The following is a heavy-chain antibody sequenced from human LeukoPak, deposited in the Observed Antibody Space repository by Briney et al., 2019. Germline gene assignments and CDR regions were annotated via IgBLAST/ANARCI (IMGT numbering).Heavy chain of an antibody. CDR3: ARQRGGAGYHSHGY. J-gene: IGHJ4*02. CDR1: GFTLSSNN. D-gene: IGHD3-9*01. CDR2: IYSGSRT. V-gene: IGHV3-66*02. Sequence: GGSLRLSCAASGFTLSSNNMSWVRQAPGKGLEWVSIIYSGSRTYYSDPVQGRFTLPREHSKNTLYYQMNRLSGEDTAVYYCARQRGGAGYHSHGYWGQGTLVTVSS.